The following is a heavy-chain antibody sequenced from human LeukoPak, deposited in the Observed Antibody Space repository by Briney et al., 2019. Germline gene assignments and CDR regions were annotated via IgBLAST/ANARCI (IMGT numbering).Heavy chain of an antibody. Sequence: GGSLRLSCAASGVTFSSYAMHWVRQAPGKGLEWVAVISYDGSNKYYADSVKGRFTISRDNSKNTLYLQMNSLRAEDTAVYYCAREWLHCSGGSCFDCWGQGTLVTVSS. D-gene: IGHD2-15*01. CDR1: GVTFSSYA. V-gene: IGHV3-30*04. J-gene: IGHJ4*02. CDR3: AREWLHCSGGSCFDC. CDR2: ISYDGSNK.